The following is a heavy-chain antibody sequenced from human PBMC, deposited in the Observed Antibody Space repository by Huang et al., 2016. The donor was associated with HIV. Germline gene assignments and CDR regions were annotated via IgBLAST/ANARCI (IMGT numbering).Heavy chain of an antibody. CDR2: IKQDESEK. J-gene: IGHJ6*02. CDR3: ATKTAAMDI. Sequence: VESGGRLVQPGGSIRLSCVGSTFTFGAYWMSWVRQSPGKGVEWVANIKQDESEKYDVESVKGRFNISRDNAKKVVVLEMNNVRVEDTATYYCATKTAAMDIWGQGTTVTVS. CDR1: TFTFGAYW. V-gene: IGHV3-7*01. D-gene: IGHD1-7*01.